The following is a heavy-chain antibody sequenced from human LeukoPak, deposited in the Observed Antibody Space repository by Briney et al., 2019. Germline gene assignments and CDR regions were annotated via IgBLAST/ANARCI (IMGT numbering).Heavy chain of an antibody. V-gene: IGHV4-39*07. CDR2: LSYDGSA. Sequence: SETLSLTCTVSGASITSKAYFWGWIRRPPGKGLEWVGTLSYDGSAYYNTSLRSRVTISVDTSKSQFSLKVTSGTAADTAVYFCARGLVDYELPKGYIDYWGRGTLVTVSS. D-gene: IGHD3-22*01. CDR1: GASITSKAYF. CDR3: ARGLVDYELPKGYIDY. J-gene: IGHJ4*02.